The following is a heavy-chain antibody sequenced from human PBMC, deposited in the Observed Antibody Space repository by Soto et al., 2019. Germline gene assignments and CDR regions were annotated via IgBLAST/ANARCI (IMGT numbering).Heavy chain of an antibody. D-gene: IGHD3-10*01. CDR2: IYYSGST. J-gene: IGHJ5*02. Sequence: QVQLQESGPGLVKPSETLSLTCTVSGGSISSYYWSWIRQPPGKGLEWIGYIYYSGSTNYNPSLKSRVTISVDTSKNQFSLTLSSVTAADTAVYYCARGYYGSGSYYRRNWFDPWGQGTLVTVSS. CDR1: GGSISSYY. CDR3: ARGYYGSGSYYRRNWFDP. V-gene: IGHV4-59*01.